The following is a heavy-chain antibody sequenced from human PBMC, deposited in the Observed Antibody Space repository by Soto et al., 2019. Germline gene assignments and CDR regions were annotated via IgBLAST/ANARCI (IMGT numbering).Heavy chain of an antibody. V-gene: IGHV3-33*01. CDR2: IWYDASNK. D-gene: IGHD4-17*01. CDR3: ARDLYMNGVLDY. CDR1: GFTFSTYG. J-gene: IGHJ4*02. Sequence: QVQLVESGGGVVQPGTSLRLSCAASGFTFSTYGMHWVRQAPGKGLEWVAIIWYDASNKYCADSVKGRFTISRDNSKNTLYLEMNSLRAEDRAVYYCARDLYMNGVLDYWGQGTLVTVSS.